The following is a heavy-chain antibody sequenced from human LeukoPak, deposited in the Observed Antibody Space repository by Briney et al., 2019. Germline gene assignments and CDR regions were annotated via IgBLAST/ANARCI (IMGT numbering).Heavy chain of an antibody. CDR3: ARGDYDSSGYYQNDY. CDR1: GGTFSSYA. Sequence: SVKVSCKASGGTFSSYAISWVRQAPGQGLEWMGGIIPIFGTANYAQKFQGRVTITADESTSTAYMELSSLRSEDTAVYYCARGDYDSSGYYQNDYWGQGTLVTVSS. D-gene: IGHD3-22*01. J-gene: IGHJ4*02. CDR2: IIPIFGTA. V-gene: IGHV1-69*13.